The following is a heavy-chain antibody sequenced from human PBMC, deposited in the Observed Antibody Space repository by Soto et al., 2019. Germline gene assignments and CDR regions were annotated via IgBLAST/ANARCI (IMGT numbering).Heavy chain of an antibody. CDR3: ARGTEGGNDAFDI. CDR2: IYYSGST. CDR1: GGSISSGGYY. V-gene: IGHV4-31*03. J-gene: IGHJ3*02. D-gene: IGHD3-16*01. Sequence: PSETLSLTCTVSGGSISSGGYYWSWIRQHPGKGLEWIGYIYYSGSTYYNPSLKSRVTISVDTSKNQFSLKLSSVTAADTAVYYCARGTEGGNDAFDIWGQGTMVTVSS.